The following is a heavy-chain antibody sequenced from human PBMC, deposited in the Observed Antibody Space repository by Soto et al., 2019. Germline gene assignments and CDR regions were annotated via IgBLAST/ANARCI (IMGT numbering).Heavy chain of an antibody. CDR1: GYSFTNYG. D-gene: IGHD3-22*01. CDR3: ARPNYDSSGYYSTHNWFDP. CDR2: ISTYSGNT. J-gene: IGHJ5*02. Sequence: QVQLVQSGAEVKKPGASVKVSCKASGYSFTNYGISWVRQAPGQGLEWMGWISTYSGNTNYAQKFQGRVTMSTDTSTSTAYMDLRSLRSGDTAVYYCARPNYDSSGYYSTHNWFDPWGQGTLVTVSS. V-gene: IGHV1-18*01.